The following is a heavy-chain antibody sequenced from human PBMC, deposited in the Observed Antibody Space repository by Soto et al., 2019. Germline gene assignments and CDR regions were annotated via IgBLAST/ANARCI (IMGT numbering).Heavy chain of an antibody. CDR2: INSDGSTT. Sequence: GGSLRLSCAASGFTFSNYWMHWVRQAPGKGLVWVSRINSDGSTTSYADSVKGRFTISRDNAKNTLYLQMNTLRAEDTAVYYCACRSSTSWTDYSYYMDVWGKGTTVTVSS. J-gene: IGHJ6*03. CDR3: ACRSSTSWTDYSYYMDV. D-gene: IGHD2-2*01. CDR1: GFTFSNYW. V-gene: IGHV3-74*01.